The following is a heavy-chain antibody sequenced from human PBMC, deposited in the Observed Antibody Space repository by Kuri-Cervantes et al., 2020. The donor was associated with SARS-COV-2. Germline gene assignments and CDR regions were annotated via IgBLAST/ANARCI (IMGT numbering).Heavy chain of an antibody. CDR3: ARVSHYDFWSGYYTPDAFDI. CDR2: IYHSGST. V-gene: IGHV4-4*02. J-gene: IGHJ3*02. Sequence: GSLRLSCAVSGGSISSSNWWSWVRQPPGKGLEWIGEIYHSGSTNYNPSLKSRVTISVDKSKNQFSLKLSSVTAADTAVYYCARVSHYDFWSGYYTPDAFDIWGQGTMVTVPS. D-gene: IGHD3-3*01. CDR1: GGSISSSNW.